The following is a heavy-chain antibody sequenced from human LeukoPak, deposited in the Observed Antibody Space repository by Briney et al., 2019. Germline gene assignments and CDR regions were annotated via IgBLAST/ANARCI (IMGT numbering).Heavy chain of an antibody. J-gene: IGHJ6*02. D-gene: IGHD2-15*01. Sequence: GGSLRLSCAASGFTFSSYGMHWVRQAPGKGLEWVAVIWYDRSNKYYADSVKGRFTISRDNPKNTLYLQMNSLRAEDTAVYYCARGPDIVLVVAARDYYYYGMDVWGQGTTVTVSS. CDR1: GFTFSSYG. CDR2: IWYDRSNK. V-gene: IGHV3-33*01. CDR3: ARGPDIVLVVAARDYYYYGMDV.